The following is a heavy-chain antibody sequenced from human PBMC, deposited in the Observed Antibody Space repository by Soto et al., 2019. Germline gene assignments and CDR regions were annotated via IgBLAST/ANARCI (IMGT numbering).Heavy chain of an antibody. CDR1: GYTFTSYY. Sequence: GASVKVSCKASGYTFTSYYMHWVRQAPGQGLEWMGIINPSGGSTSYAQKFQGRVTMTRDTSTSTVYMELSSLRSEDTAVYYCARDVPDFYDSSGYYYRFDYWGQGTLVNVSS. D-gene: IGHD3-22*01. CDR3: ARDVPDFYDSSGYYYRFDY. V-gene: IGHV1-46*01. J-gene: IGHJ4*02. CDR2: INPSGGST.